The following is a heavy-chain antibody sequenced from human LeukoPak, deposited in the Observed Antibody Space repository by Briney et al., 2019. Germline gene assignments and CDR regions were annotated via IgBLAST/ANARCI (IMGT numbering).Heavy chain of an antibody. CDR1: GYTFTNYD. Sequence: GASVRVSCKTSGYTFTNYDINWVRQATGQGLEWMGWINPNSGGTNYAQKFQGRVTMTRDTSISTAYMELSRLRSDDTAVYYCARSLVYCTNGVCYSDYWGQGTLVTVSS. D-gene: IGHD2-8*01. J-gene: IGHJ4*02. CDR3: ARSLVYCTNGVCYSDY. CDR2: INPNSGGT. V-gene: IGHV1-2*02.